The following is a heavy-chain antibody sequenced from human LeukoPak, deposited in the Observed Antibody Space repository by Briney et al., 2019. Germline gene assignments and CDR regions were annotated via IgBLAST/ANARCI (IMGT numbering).Heavy chain of an antibody. Sequence: GRSLRLPCAASGFAFSGYAMHWVRQAPGKGLEWVSLILYHGSNKYYADSVKGRFTISRDNSENTLYLQMNNLKPEDTAVYYCATWGFHITGTMNWGQGTLVTVSS. J-gene: IGHJ4*02. CDR3: ATWGFHITGTMN. CDR1: GFAFSGYA. CDR2: ILYHGSNK. D-gene: IGHD1-20*01. V-gene: IGHV3-30*04.